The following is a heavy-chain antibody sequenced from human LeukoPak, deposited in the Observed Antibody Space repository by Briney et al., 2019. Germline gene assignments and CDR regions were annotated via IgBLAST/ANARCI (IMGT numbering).Heavy chain of an antibody. Sequence: GGSLRLSCAASGFTFSSYEMNWVRQAPGKGLEGVSYISSSGSTIYYADSVKGRFTISRDNAKTSLYLQMNSLRAEDTAVYYCARHLSGVTGYTYGRGIDYWGQGTLVTVSS. CDR3: ARHLSGVTGYTYGRGIDY. CDR2: ISSSGSTI. V-gene: IGHV3-48*03. CDR1: GFTFSSYE. D-gene: IGHD5-18*01. J-gene: IGHJ4*02.